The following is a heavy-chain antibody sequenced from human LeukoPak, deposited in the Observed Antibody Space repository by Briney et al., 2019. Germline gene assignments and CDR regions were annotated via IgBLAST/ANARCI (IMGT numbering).Heavy chain of an antibody. CDR3: ARDQGTAMVTDYYYGMDV. CDR2: IIPILGIA. J-gene: IGHJ6*02. CDR1: GGTFSSYA. V-gene: IGHV1-69*04. D-gene: IGHD5-18*01. Sequence: ASVKVSCKASGGTFSSYAISWVRQAPGQGLEWMGRIIPILGIANYAQKFQGRVTITADKSTSTAYMELSSLRSEDTAVYYCARDQGTAMVTDYYYGMDVWGQGTTVTVSS.